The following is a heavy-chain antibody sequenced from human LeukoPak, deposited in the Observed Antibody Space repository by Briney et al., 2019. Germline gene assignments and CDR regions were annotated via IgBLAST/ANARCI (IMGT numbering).Heavy chain of an antibody. Sequence: SETLSLTRTVSGSSISAYYWTWIRQSPGEGLEWIGNIYYSGSANSNPSLKSRVTVSLDTSKNQFSLKVRSVTAVDTAVYYCARGNDYGDSFDYWGQGTLVTVSS. CDR2: IYYSGSA. CDR3: ARGNDYGDSFDY. V-gene: IGHV4-59*01. J-gene: IGHJ4*02. D-gene: IGHD4-17*01. CDR1: GSSISAYY.